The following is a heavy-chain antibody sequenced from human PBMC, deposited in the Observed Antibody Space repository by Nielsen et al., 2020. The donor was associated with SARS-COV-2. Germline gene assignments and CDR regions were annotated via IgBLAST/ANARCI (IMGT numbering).Heavy chain of an antibody. D-gene: IGHD6-19*01. CDR3: TRRVAGGTMDV. V-gene: IGHV3-23*01. CDR1: GFTFSNFA. Sequence: GGSLRLSCAASGFTFSNFAMNWVRQAPGKGLEWVSTIGVSGGGTYYADSLKGRFTISRDNSKNTLYLQMNSLGADDTAIYYCTRRVAGGTMDVWCQGTTVTVSS. J-gene: IGHJ6*02. CDR2: IGVSGGGT.